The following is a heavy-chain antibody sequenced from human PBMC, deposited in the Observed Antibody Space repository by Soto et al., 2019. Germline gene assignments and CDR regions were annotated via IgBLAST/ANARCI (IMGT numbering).Heavy chain of an antibody. CDR1: GYTFTSYA. CDR2: INAGNGNT. Sequence: AASVKVSCKASGYTFTSYAMHWVRQAPGQRLEWMGWINAGNGNTKYSQKFQGRVTITRDTSASTAYMELSSLRSEDTAVYYCARDGGTSWYNWFDPWGQGTLVTVSS. V-gene: IGHV1-3*01. D-gene: IGHD2-2*01. J-gene: IGHJ5*02. CDR3: ARDGGTSWYNWFDP.